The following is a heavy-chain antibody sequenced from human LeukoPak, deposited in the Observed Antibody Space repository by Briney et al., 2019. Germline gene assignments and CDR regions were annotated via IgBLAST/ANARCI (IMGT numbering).Heavy chain of an antibody. V-gene: IGHV3-74*01. J-gene: IGHJ4*02. Sequence: PGGSLRLSCAASGFTFSSFLMHWVRQAPGKGLVWISIIYTDGSSTSYADSVKGRFTISRDNTRNTLYLQMNSLRAEDTAVYYCVRDLADWGQGTLVTVSS. CDR3: VRDLAD. CDR1: GFTFSSFL. CDR2: IYTDGSST.